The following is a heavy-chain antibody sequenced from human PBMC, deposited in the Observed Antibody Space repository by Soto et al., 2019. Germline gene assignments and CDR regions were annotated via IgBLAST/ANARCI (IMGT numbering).Heavy chain of an antibody. CDR1: GFTFSDYY. D-gene: IGHD6-13*01. CDR2: ISSSSSYT. Sequence: LRLSCAASGFTFSDYYMSWIRQAPGKGLEWVSYISSSSSYTNYADSVKGRFTISRDNAKNSLYLQMNSLRAEDTAVYYCARDKQRYYGMDVWGQGTTVTVSS. V-gene: IGHV3-11*06. J-gene: IGHJ6*02. CDR3: ARDKQRYYGMDV.